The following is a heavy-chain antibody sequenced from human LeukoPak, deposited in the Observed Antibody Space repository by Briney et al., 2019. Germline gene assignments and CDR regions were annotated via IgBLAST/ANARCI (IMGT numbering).Heavy chain of an antibody. J-gene: IGHJ4*02. CDR1: GGSFSGYY. CDR2: INHSGST. CDR3: ARGGRGGRYYGSGSYPQSFDY. Sequence: SETLSLTCAVYGGSFSGYYWSWLRQPPGKGLEWIGEINHSGSTNYNPSLKSRVTISVDTSKNQFSLKLSSVTAADTAVYYCARGGRGGRYYGSGSYPQSFDYWGQGTLVTVSS. D-gene: IGHD3-10*01. V-gene: IGHV4-34*01.